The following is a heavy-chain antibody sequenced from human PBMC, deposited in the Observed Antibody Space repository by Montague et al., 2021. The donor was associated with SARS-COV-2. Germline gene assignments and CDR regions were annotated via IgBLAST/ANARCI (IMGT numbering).Heavy chain of an antibody. V-gene: IGHV3-48*03. CDR1: GFTFSCYE. D-gene: IGHD3-9*01. CDR3: ARDCAYYDILTGYSPKGCFDY. J-gene: IGHJ4*02. CDR2: ISSSGSST. Sequence: SLRLSCAASGFTFSCYEMNWVRQAPGKGLEWVSYISSSGSSTYYSDSLNGLFTISRDNAKNSLYLQMNSLRAEDTAVYYCARDCAYYDILTGYSPKGCFDYWGQGTLVTVSS.